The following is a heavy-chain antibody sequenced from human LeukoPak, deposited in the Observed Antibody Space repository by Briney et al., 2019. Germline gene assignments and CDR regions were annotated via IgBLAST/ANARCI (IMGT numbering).Heavy chain of an antibody. Sequence: NAGGSLRLSCAASGFTFSSYSMNWVRQAPGKGLEWVSSISSSSSYIYYADSVKGRFTISRDNSKNTLYLQMNSLRAEDTAVYYCARVRNVNSVAGTVDYWGQGTLVTVSS. CDR2: ISSSSSYI. CDR3: ARVRNVNSVAGTVDY. CDR1: GFTFSSYS. D-gene: IGHD6-19*01. V-gene: IGHV3-21*04. J-gene: IGHJ4*02.